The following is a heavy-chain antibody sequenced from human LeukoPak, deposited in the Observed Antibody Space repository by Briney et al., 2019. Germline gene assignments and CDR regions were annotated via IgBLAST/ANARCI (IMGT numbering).Heavy chain of an antibody. CDR2: INPNSGGT. CDR3: VRVFTGRSTSCYGY. J-gene: IGHJ4*02. D-gene: IGHD2-2*01. CDR1: GYTFTGYY. Sequence: ASVKVSCKASGYTFTGYYVHWVRQAPGQGLEWMGWINPNSGGTNYAQKFQGRVTMTRDTSISTAYMELSRLRSDDTAVYYCVRVFTGRSTSCYGYWGQGTLITVSS. V-gene: IGHV1-2*02.